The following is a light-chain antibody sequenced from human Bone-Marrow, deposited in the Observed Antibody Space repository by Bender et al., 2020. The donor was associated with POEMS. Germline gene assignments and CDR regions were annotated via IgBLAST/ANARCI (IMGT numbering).Light chain of an antibody. CDR1: NGDIGAYNY. CDR2: DVN. V-gene: IGLV2-14*03. CDR3: SSFAGRYTLV. J-gene: IGLJ3*02. Sequence: QSALTQPASVSASPGQSITISCTGTNGDIGAYNYVSWYQQHPGKAPKLIIYDVNNRPSGVSTRFSGSKSGNTASLTISGLQADDEADYYCSSFAGRYTLVFGGGTKVTVL.